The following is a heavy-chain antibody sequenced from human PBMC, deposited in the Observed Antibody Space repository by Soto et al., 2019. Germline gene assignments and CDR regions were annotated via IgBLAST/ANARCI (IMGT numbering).Heavy chain of an antibody. CDR3: ARHTTTAAAGIHYYYGMDV. D-gene: IGHD6-13*01. CDR1: GYSCTSYW. CDR2: IYPGDSDT. J-gene: IGHJ6*02. Sequence: GEPLKISCKGSGYSCTSYWIRWVRQMPGKGLEWMGIIYPGDSDTRYSPSFQGQVTTSADKSISTAYLQWSSLKASDTAMYYCARHTTTAAAGIHYYYGMDVWGQGTTVTVSS. V-gene: IGHV5-51*01.